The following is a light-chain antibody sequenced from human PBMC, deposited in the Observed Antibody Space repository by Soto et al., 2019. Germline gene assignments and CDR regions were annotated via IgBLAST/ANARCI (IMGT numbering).Light chain of an antibody. Sequence: DIQMTQSPSTLSGSVGDRVTITCRASQTISSWLAWYQQKPGKAPKLLIYKASTLKSGVPSRFSGSGSGTEFILTISGLQPDDFATYYCQQYHGYSLTFGQGTKVDIK. CDR2: KAS. J-gene: IGKJ1*01. CDR3: QQYHGYSLT. CDR1: QTISSW. V-gene: IGKV1-5*03.